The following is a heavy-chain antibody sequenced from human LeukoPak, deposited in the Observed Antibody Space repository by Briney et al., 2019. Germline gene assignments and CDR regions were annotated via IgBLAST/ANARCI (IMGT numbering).Heavy chain of an antibody. CDR3: ARARNYYDNSGYYYEGDAFDI. Sequence: PSETLSLTCTVSGGSISNYYWSWIRQPPGKELEWIGYIYYSGSTNYNPSLKSRVTISVDTSKNQFSLKLSSVTAADTAVYYCARARNYYDNSGYYYEGDAFDIWGQGTMVTVSS. D-gene: IGHD3-22*01. CDR2: IYYSGST. J-gene: IGHJ3*02. CDR1: GGSISNYY. V-gene: IGHV4-59*01.